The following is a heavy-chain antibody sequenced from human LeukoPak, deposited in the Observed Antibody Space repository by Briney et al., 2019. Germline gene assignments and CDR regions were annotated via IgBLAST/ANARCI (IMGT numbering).Heavy chain of an antibody. Sequence: PSETLSLTCTVSGDSISTGGYYWSWIRQHPGGGLEWIGYIYFSGNTCYNPSLKSRVTISVDISKNHFSLKLTSVTAADTAVYFCARVNYYDSSGHFANFDYWGQGTLVTVSS. J-gene: IGHJ4*02. V-gene: IGHV4-31*03. CDR3: ARVNYYDSSGHFANFDY. CDR2: IYFSGNT. CDR1: GDSISTGGYY. D-gene: IGHD3-22*01.